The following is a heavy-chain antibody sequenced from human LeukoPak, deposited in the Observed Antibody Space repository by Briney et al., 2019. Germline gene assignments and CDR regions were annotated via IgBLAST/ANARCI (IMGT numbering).Heavy chain of an antibody. CDR2: INHSGST. J-gene: IGHJ4*02. Sequence: PSETLSLTCAVYGGSFSGYYWSWIRQPPGKGLEWIGEINHSGSTNYNPPLKSRVTISVDTSKNQFSLKLSSVTAADTAVYYCARHRGRYYDSGSYYYFDYWGQGTLVTVSS. V-gene: IGHV4-34*01. CDR1: GGSFSGYY. CDR3: ARHRGRYYDSGSYYYFDY. D-gene: IGHD3-10*01.